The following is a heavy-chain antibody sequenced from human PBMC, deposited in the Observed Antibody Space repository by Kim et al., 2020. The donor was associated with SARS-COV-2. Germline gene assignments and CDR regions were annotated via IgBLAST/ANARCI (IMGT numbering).Heavy chain of an antibody. Sequence: SVKVSCKASGGTFSSYAISWVRQAPGQGLEWMGGIIPIFGTANYAQKFQGRVTITADESTSTAYMELSSLRSEDTAVYYCARSQGRYMVRGVIIIGWFDPWGQGTLVTVSS. CDR1: GGTFSSYA. V-gene: IGHV1-69*13. D-gene: IGHD3-10*01. CDR2: IIPIFGTA. CDR3: ARSQGRYMVRGVIIIGWFDP. J-gene: IGHJ5*02.